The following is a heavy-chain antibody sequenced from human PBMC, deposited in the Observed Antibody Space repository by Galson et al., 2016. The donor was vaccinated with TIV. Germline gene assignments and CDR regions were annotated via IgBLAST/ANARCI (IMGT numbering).Heavy chain of an antibody. CDR3: ARGVVQATAIYGMDV. V-gene: IGHV5-51*01. J-gene: IGHJ6*02. CDR1: GYSFSSYW. D-gene: IGHD2-2*01. Sequence: SGAEVKKPGESLKISCKGSGYSFSSYWIAWVRQMPGKGLEWMGIIYPDDSDTTYSPSFQGQVTISVDESISTAYLQWSSLKASDTAIYYCARGVVQATAIYGMDVWGQGTTVTVSS. CDR2: IYPDDSDT.